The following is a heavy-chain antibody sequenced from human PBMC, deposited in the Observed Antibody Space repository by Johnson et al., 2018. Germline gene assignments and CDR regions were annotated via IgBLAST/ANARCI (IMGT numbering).Heavy chain of an antibody. V-gene: IGHV3-9*01. D-gene: IGHD5-12*01. CDR1: GFAFGDYA. J-gene: IGHJ3*02. CDR3: AKAGYIITRTGGAFDI. CDR2: ISWNSGSI. Sequence: VQLVESGGGLVQPGTSLRLSCAASGFAFGDYAMHWVRQAPGKGLEWVSGISWNSGSIVYADAVKGRFTISRDNAKNSLYLQMNSLRAEDTAFYYCAKAGYIITRTGGAFDIWGQGTMVTVSS.